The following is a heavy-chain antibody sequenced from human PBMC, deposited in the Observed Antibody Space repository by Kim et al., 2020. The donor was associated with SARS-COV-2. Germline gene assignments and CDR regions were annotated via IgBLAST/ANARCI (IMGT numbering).Heavy chain of an antibody. D-gene: IGHD3-10*01. CDR2: ISYDGSNK. J-gene: IGHJ4*02. CDR3: ARDWGWRYYGSGSYYHFDY. Sequence: GGSLRLSCAASGFTFSSYAMHWVRQAPGKGLEWVAVISYDGSNKYYADSVKGRFTISRDNSKNTLYLQMNSLRAEDTAVYYCARDWGWRYYGSGSYYHFDYWGQGTLVTVSS. CDR1: GFTFSSYA. V-gene: IGHV3-30*04.